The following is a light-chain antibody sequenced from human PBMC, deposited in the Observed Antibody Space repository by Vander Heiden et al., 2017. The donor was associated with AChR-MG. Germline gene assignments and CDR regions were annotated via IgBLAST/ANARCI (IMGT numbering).Light chain of an antibody. J-gene: IGLJ2*01. CDR2: DDS. CDR3: HIWDSSSDHVL. Sequence: SAVLTQPPSVSVAPGQTARITCGGKNIGSESVHWYQQKPGQAPMLVIFDDSDRAPGIPERISGSKTGNTATLTISRVEAGDEADYYCHIWDSSSDHVLFGGGTKLTVL. CDR1: NIGSES. V-gene: IGLV3-21*02.